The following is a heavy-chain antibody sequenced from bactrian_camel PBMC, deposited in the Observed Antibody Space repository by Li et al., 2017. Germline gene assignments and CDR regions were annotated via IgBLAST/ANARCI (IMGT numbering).Heavy chain of an antibody. CDR2: MISTGGRT. J-gene: IGHJ4*01. Sequence: VQLVESGGDLVRPGGSLRIACAASGFPFSTYGYDIHWVRQAPGKGLEWVSVMISTGGRTYYADSVKGRFTISQDYGKNTVYLDLNSLKPEDTAMYYCAAGRPISSCTLDIGLYVDWGQGTQVTVS. CDR1: GFPFSTYGYD. D-gene: IGHD1*01. CDR3: AAGRPISSCTLDIGLYVD. V-gene: IGHV3S40*01.